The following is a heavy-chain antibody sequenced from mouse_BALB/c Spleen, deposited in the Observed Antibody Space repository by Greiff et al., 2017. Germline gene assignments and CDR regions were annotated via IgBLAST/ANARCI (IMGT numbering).Heavy chain of an antibody. CDR1: GFSLTSYG. D-gene: IGHD1-1*01. V-gene: IGHV2-9*02. CDR3: AIITTVVAHYAMDY. CDR2: IWAGGST. J-gene: IGHJ4*01. Sequence: VHLVESGPGLVAPSQSLSITCTVSGFSLTSYGVHWVRQPPGKGLEWLGVIWAGGSTNYNSALMSRLSISKDNSKSQVFLKMNSLQTDDTAMYYCAIITTVVAHYAMDYWGQGTSVTVSS.